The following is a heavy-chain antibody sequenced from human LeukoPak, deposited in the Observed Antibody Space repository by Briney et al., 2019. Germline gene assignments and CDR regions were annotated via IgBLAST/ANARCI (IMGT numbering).Heavy chain of an antibody. CDR2: IKQDGSEK. J-gene: IGHJ4*02. Sequence: GGSLRLSCAASGFTFSSYWMSWVRQAPGKGPEWVANIKQDGSEKYYVDSVKGRFTISRDNAKNSLYLQMNSLRAEDTAVYYCARERGGYCSSTSCQMLKAFDYWGQGTLVTVSS. V-gene: IGHV3-7*01. CDR3: ARERGGYCSSTSCQMLKAFDY. D-gene: IGHD2-2*01. CDR1: GFTFSSYW.